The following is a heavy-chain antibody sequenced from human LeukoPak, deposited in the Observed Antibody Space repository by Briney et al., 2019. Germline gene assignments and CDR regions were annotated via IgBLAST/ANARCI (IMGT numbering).Heavy chain of an antibody. CDR3: ARDGIVEGWLQLGYFDY. CDR2: IYSGGST. Sequence: PGGSLRLSCAASGFTVSSNYMSWVRQAPGKGLEWVSVIYSGGSTYYADSVKGRFTISRDNSKNTLYLQMNSLRAEDTAVYYCARDGIVEGWLQLGYFDYWGQGTLVTVSS. D-gene: IGHD5-24*01. CDR1: GFTVSSNY. J-gene: IGHJ4*02. V-gene: IGHV3-66*01.